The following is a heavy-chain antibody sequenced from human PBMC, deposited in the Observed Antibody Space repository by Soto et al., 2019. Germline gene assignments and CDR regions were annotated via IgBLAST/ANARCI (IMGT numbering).Heavy chain of an antibody. CDR2: IYHSGST. Sequence: PSETLSLTCAVSGGSISSGGYSWSWIRQPPGKGLEWIGYIYHSGSTYYNPSLKSRVTILVDRSKNQFSLKLSSVTAADTAVYYCARGADTAMVRWGNWFDPWGQGTLVTVSS. J-gene: IGHJ5*02. D-gene: IGHD5-18*01. CDR1: GGSISSGGYS. CDR3: ARGADTAMVRWGNWFDP. V-gene: IGHV4-30-2*01.